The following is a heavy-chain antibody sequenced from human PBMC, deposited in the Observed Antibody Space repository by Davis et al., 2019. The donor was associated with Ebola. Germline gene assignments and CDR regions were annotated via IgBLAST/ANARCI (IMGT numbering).Heavy chain of an antibody. CDR3: ARQVAGMWFDP. CDR1: GGSFSGYY. J-gene: IGHJ5*02. Sequence: SETLSLTCAVYGGSFSGYYWSWIRQPPGKGLEWIGEINHSGSTNYNPSLKSRVTISVDTSKNQFSLKLSSVTAADTAVYYCARQVAGMWFDPRGQGTLVTVSS. D-gene: IGHD6-19*01. CDR2: INHSGST. V-gene: IGHV4-34*01.